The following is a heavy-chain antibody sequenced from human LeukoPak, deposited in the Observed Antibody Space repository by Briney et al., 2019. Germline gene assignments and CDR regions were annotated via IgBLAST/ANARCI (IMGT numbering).Heavy chain of an antibody. CDR1: GFTFSSYS. D-gene: IGHD3-22*01. CDR2: ISSSSSYI. J-gene: IGHJ1*01. CDR3: ASHITMIVVVTGAEYFQH. V-gene: IGHV3-21*01. Sequence: MPGGSLRLSCAASGFTFSSYSMNWVRQAPGKGLEWVSSISSSSSYIYYADSVKGRFTISRDNAKNSLYLQVNSLRAEDTAVYYCASHITMIVVVTGAEYFQHWGQGTLVTVSS.